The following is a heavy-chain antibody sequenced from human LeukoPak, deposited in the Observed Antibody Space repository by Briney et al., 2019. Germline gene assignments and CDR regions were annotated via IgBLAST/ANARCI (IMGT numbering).Heavy chain of an antibody. V-gene: IGHV3-7*03. Sequence: GGSLRLSCAASGFAFNTYWMSWVCQAPGKGLEWVANIGQDGTEKHHVDSVRGRFTISRDNAKNSVFLQMNSLRAEDTAVYYCARDRDGKDYWGQGTLVTVSS. J-gene: IGHJ4*02. D-gene: IGHD1-1*01. CDR1: GFAFNTYW. CDR3: ARDRDGKDY. CDR2: IGQDGTEK.